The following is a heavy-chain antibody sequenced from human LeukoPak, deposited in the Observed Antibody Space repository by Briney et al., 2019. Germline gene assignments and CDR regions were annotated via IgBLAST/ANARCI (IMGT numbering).Heavy chain of an antibody. D-gene: IGHD3-22*01. CDR1: GFTFSSYS. V-gene: IGHV3-48*01. CDR2: ISSSSSTI. CDR3: AREVGYYYDSSLGWY. Sequence: PGGSLRLSCAASGFTFSSYSMNWVRQAPGKGLEWVSYISSSSSTIYYADSVKGRFTISRDNAKNSLYLQMNSLRAEDTAVYYCAREVGYYYDSSLGWYWGQGTLVTVSS. J-gene: IGHJ4*02.